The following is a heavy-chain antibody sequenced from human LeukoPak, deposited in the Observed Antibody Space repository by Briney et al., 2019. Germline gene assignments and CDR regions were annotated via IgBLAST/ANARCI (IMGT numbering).Heavy chain of an antibody. Sequence: GGSLRLSCAASGFTFSSYAMGWVRQAPGKGLEWVSAISGSGGSTYYADSVKGRFTISRDNSKNTLYLQLNSLRAEDTAVYYCAKAPKQQLVSNYWGQGTLVTVSS. J-gene: IGHJ4*02. CDR3: AKAPKQQLVSNY. D-gene: IGHD6-13*01. CDR1: GFTFSSYA. V-gene: IGHV3-23*01. CDR2: ISGSGGST.